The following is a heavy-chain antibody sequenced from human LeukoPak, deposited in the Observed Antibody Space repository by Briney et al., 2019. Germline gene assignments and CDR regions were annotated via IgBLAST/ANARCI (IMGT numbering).Heavy chain of an antibody. CDR2: IWYDGSNK. CDR3: ARVGVEMATMIVSFLDLNWFDP. Sequence: PGGSLRLSCAASGFTFSSYGMHWVRQAPGKGLEWVAVIWYDGSNKYYADSVKGRFTISRDNSKNTLYLQMKSLRAEETAVCYCARVGVEMATMIVSFLDLNWFDPWGQGTLVTVSS. V-gene: IGHV3-33*01. D-gene: IGHD5-24*01. CDR1: GFTFSSYG. J-gene: IGHJ5*02.